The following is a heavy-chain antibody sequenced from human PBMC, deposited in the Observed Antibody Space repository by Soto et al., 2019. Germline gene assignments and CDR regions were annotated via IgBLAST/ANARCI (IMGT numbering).Heavy chain of an antibody. CDR1: GYTFTGYY. V-gene: IGHV1-2*02. Sequence: GASVKVSCKASGYTFTGYYMHWVRQAPGQGLEWMGWINPNSGGTNYAQKCQGRVTMTRDTSISTAYMELSRLRSDDTAVYYCAKSHSGGYGMDVWGQGTTVTVS. CDR2: INPNSGGT. J-gene: IGHJ6*02. D-gene: IGHD6-25*01. CDR3: AKSHSGGYGMDV.